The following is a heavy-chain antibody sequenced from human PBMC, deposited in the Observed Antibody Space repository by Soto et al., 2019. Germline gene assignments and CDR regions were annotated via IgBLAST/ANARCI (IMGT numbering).Heavy chain of an antibody. CDR2: IYHSGST. J-gene: IGHJ3*02. CDR1: SGSISSSNW. CDR3: ARSLIDIVVVPAAKNAFDI. Sequence: SETLSLTCAVSSGSISSSNWWSWVRQPPGKGLEWIGEIYHSGSTNYNPSLKSRVTISVDKSKNQFSLKLSSVTAADTAVYYCARSLIDIVVVPAAKNAFDIWGQGTMVTVSS. V-gene: IGHV4-4*02. D-gene: IGHD2-2*01.